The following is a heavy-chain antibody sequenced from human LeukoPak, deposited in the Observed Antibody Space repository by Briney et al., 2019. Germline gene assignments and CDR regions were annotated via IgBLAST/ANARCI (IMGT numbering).Heavy chain of an antibody. CDR3: AGSFGDVKMG. V-gene: IGHV4-34*01. D-gene: IGHD3-10*01. CDR1: GVSISGFY. J-gene: IGHJ4*01. CDR2: INHSGST. Sequence: SETLSLTCTVSGVSISGFYWSWIRPPPGEGLEWSGEINHSGSTNYNPSLKSRVTISVDTSKNQFSLKVTSVTAADTAVYYCAGSFGDVKMGWGQGTLVTVS.